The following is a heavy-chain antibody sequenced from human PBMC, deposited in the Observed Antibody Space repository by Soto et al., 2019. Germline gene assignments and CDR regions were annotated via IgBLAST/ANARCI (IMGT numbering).Heavy chain of an antibody. Sequence: QVVLVESGGGVVQPGRSLRLSCTTSGLTFSTYGMHWVRQAPGKGLEWVAVISFDGNNKYYADSVQGRFTISRYNSKNTLYLQMNCLRPEDTAVYFGAKPVFSVNSTSDYWGQGTLVTVTS. CDR3: AKPVFSVNSTSDY. CDR2: ISFDGNNK. V-gene: IGHV3-30*18. CDR1: GLTFSTYG. J-gene: IGHJ4*02. D-gene: IGHD1-20*01.